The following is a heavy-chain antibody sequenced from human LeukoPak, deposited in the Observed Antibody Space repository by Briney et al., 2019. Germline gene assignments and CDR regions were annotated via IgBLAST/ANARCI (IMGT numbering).Heavy chain of an antibody. Sequence: ASVKVSCKASGYTFTSYGISWVRQAPGQGLEWMGIINPSGGSTSYAQKFQGRVTMTRDTSTSTVYMELSSLRSEDTAVYYCARDYYGSGSYPSLWGQGTLVTVSP. V-gene: IGHV1-46*01. J-gene: IGHJ4*02. CDR2: INPSGGST. D-gene: IGHD3-10*01. CDR3: ARDYYGSGSYPSL. CDR1: GYTFTSYG.